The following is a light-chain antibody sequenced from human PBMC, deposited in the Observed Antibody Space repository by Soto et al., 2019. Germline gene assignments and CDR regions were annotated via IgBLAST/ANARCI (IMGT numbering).Light chain of an antibody. J-gene: IGLJ3*02. V-gene: IGLV2-23*03. CDR1: SSDVGSYNL. Sequence: QSALTQPASVSGSPGQSITLSCTGTSSDVGSYNLVSWYQQHPGKAPKLMIYEGNKRPSGVSNRFSGSKSGNTASLTISGLQAEDEAEDDCCSDAGSSTFKFGGGTKLTVL. CDR3: CSDAGSSTFK. CDR2: EGN.